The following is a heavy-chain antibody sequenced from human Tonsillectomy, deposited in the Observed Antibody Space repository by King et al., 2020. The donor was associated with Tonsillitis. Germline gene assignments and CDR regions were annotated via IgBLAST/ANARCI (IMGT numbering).Heavy chain of an antibody. D-gene: IGHD2-21*01. CDR1: GFIFSNYW. J-gene: IGHJ3*02. Sequence: VQLVESGGGLVQPGGSLRLSCAASGFIFSNYWMNWVRQAPGKGLEWVANINQGGSEKNYVDSVKGRFTISRDNAKNSLDLQINSLRAEDTAVYYCARRVGAYDALDIWGQGTMVTVFS. V-gene: IGHV3-7*04. CDR2: INQGGSEK. CDR3: ARRVGAYDALDI.